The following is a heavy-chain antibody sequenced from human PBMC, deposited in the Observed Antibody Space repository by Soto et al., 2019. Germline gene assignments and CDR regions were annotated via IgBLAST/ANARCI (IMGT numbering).Heavy chain of an antibody. CDR1: GFTFSDYW. Sequence: GGSLRLSCAASGFTFSDYWMSWVRQAPGKGPEWVANIKFDGGEKQYVDSVKGRFSISRDNSRNSLFLQMNSLRAGDTAVYYCAKDGGYCSSTTCYSPRNHYFDSWGQGTRVTVSS. D-gene: IGHD2-2*01. CDR2: IKFDGGEK. V-gene: IGHV3-7*03. J-gene: IGHJ4*02. CDR3: AKDGGYCSSTTCYSPRNHYFDS.